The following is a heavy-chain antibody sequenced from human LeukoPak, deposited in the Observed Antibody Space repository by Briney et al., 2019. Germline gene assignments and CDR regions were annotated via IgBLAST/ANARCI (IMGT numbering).Heavy chain of an antibody. CDR3: ARLKYYDSTGYSPGYYMDV. J-gene: IGHJ6*03. Sequence: SETLSLTCTVSGGSISSYYWSWIRQPPGKGLEWIGYIYYSGSTNYNPSLKSRVTISVDTSKNQFSLKLSSVSAADTAVYYCARLKYYDSTGYSPGYYMDVWGKGITVTVSS. D-gene: IGHD3-22*01. V-gene: IGHV4-59*12. CDR1: GGSISSYY. CDR2: IYYSGST.